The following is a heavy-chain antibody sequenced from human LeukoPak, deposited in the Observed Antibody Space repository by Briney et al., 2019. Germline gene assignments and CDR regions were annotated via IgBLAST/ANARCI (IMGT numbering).Heavy chain of an antibody. CDR2: IHYSGST. CDR3: ARDASTAPRRDWFDP. CDR1: GGYISTSNY. V-gene: IGHV4-39*02. Sequence: SETLSLTCTVSGGYISTSNYWGWIRQPPGKGPEWIGSIHYSGSTYYNPSLKSRVTISVDTSKNQFSLKLSSVTAADTAVYYCARDASTAPRRDWFDPWGQGTLVTVSS. D-gene: IGHD6-6*01. J-gene: IGHJ5*02.